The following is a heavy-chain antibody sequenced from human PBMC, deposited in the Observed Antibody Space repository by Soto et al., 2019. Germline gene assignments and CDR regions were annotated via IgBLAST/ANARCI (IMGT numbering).Heavy chain of an antibody. V-gene: IGHV4-39*01. CDR3: ARQNPPVDYYYVWGGYPPGAFDI. J-gene: IGHJ3*02. CDR2: IYYSGST. CDR1: GGSISRSGYY. D-gene: IGHD3-16*02. Sequence: SETLSLTCTVSGGSISRSGYYWGWIRQPPGKGLEWIGSIYYSGSTYYNPSLKSRVTISVDTSKNQFSLKLSSVTAADTAVYYCARQNPPVDYYYVWGGYPPGAFDIWGQGTMVTGSS.